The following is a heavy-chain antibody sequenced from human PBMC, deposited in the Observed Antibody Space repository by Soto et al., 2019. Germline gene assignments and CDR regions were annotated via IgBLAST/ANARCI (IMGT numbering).Heavy chain of an antibody. CDR3: ASNPGYSSFDH. J-gene: IGHJ4*02. D-gene: IGHD6-13*01. Sequence: PGGSLRLSCAASGFTFSRSWMSWVRQAPGKGLEFVTNIKEDGSVKNYMDSVKGRFTISRDNDQNLVYLEMNSLRAEDTAVYYCASNPGYSSFDHWGQETLVTVSS. CDR1: GFTFSRSW. CDR2: IKEDGSVK. V-gene: IGHV3-7*01.